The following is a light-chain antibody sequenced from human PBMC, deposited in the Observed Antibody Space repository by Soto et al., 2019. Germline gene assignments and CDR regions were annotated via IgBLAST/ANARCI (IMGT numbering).Light chain of an antibody. V-gene: IGLV2-11*01. CDR3: CSYADHVWV. J-gene: IGLJ3*02. CDR2: DVT. CDR1: SSDVGDYNY. Sequence: QSALTQPRSVSGSPGESVTISCTGTSSDVGDYNYVSWYQQHPGKAPKVMIYDVTKRPSGVPDRLSGSKSGNTASLTISGLQAEDEADYYYCSYADHVWVFGGGTKLTVL.